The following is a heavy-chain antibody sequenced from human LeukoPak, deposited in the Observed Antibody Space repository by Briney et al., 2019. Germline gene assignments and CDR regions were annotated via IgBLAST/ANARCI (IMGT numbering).Heavy chain of an antibody. Sequence: GGSLRLSCAASGFTFSNYWMSWVRQAPGKGLEWVANIKQDGSEKYYVDSVKGRFTISRDNAKNSLYLQMNSLRAEDTAVYYCARDPPRYCSGGSCYSNWFDPWGQGTLVTVSS. J-gene: IGHJ5*02. CDR1: GFTFSNYW. CDR2: IKQDGSEK. V-gene: IGHV3-7*01. CDR3: ARDPPRYCSGGSCYSNWFDP. D-gene: IGHD2-15*01.